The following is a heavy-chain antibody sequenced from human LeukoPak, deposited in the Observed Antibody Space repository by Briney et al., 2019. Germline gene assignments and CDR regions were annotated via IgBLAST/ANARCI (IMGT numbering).Heavy chain of an antibody. J-gene: IGHJ4*02. V-gene: IGHV4-59*08. D-gene: IGHD2-8*02. CDR1: GGSISSYY. Sequence: PSETLSLTCTVSGGSISSYYWSWIRQPPGKGLEWIAYISDIGSINYNPSLKSRVTISLDTSKNQFSLKLSSVTAADTAVYYCAGHHPRNTVHFWGQGTLVTVSS. CDR2: ISDIGSI. CDR3: AGHHPRNTVHF.